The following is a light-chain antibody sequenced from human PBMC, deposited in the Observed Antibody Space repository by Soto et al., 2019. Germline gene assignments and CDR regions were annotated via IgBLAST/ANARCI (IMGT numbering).Light chain of an antibody. V-gene: IGLV2-14*03. Sequence: QSVLTQPASVSGSPGQSITISCTGTSSDIGGYNYVSWYQRHPGKAPKLMIYDVSDRPSGVSNRFSGSKSGNTASLTISGLQAEDYVNYFCSYYTYSRTPYDSGTGT. CDR2: DVS. CDR1: SSDIGGYNY. J-gene: IGLJ1*01. CDR3: SYYTYSRTPYD.